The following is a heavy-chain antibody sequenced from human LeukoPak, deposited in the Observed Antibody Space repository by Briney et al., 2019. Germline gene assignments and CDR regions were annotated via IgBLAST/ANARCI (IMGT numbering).Heavy chain of an antibody. Sequence: GGSLRLSCAASGFTFGDYAMSWFRQAPGKGLEWVSAISGSGGSTYYADSVKGRFTISRDNSKNTLYLQMNSLRAEDTAVYYYAKTIGSGGDGGYWGQGTLVTVSS. J-gene: IGHJ4*02. D-gene: IGHD6-19*01. CDR3: AKTIGSGGDGGY. CDR2: ISGSGGST. CDR1: GFTFGDYA. V-gene: IGHV3-23*01.